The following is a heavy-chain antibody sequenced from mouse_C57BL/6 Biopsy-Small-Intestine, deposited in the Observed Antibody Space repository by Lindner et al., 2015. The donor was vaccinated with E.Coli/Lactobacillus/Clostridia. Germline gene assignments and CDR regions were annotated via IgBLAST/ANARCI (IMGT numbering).Heavy chain of an antibody. V-gene: IGHV10-3*01. CDR1: GFTFNTYA. CDR3: VRNWDVGAY. D-gene: IGHD4-1*01. Sequence: VQLQESGGGLVQPKGSLKLSCAASGFTFNTYAMHWVRQAPGKGLEWVAHIRSKSSNYATYYADSVKDRFTISRDDSQSMVYLQMNNLKTEDTAMYYCVRNWDVGAYWGQGTLVTVSA. CDR2: IRSKSSNYAT. J-gene: IGHJ3*01.